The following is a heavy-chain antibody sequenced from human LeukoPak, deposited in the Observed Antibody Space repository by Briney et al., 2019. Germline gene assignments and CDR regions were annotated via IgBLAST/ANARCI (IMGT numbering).Heavy chain of an antibody. CDR3: ARFGCSSTSCYIDY. V-gene: IGHV1-2*02. Sequence: GASVKVSCKASGHTFTCYYMHWVRQAPGQGLEWMGWINPNSGGTNYAQKFQGRVTMTRDTSISTAYMELSRLRSDDTAVYYCARFGCSSTSCYIDYWGQGTLVTVSS. CDR2: INPNSGGT. CDR1: GHTFTCYY. J-gene: IGHJ4*02. D-gene: IGHD2-2*02.